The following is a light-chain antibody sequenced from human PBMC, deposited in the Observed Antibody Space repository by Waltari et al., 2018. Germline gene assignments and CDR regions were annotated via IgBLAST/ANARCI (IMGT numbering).Light chain of an antibody. J-gene: IGLJ1*01. CDR2: DVN. CDR3: SSYTSSGAYV. CDR1: RSDVGGYNH. Sequence: QSALTQPASVSGSPGQSITISCTGTRSDVGGYNHVSWYQHHPGKAPTLKIYDVNNRPSGFSNRFSGSKSGNTASLTISGLQAEDEADYYCSSYTSSGAYVFGTGTKVTVL. V-gene: IGLV2-14*03.